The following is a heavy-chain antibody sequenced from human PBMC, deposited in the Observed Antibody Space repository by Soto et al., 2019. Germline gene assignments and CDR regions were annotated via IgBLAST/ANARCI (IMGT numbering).Heavy chain of an antibody. Sequence: GGSLRLSCAASGFTFSSYGMHWVRQAPGKGLEWVAVIWYDGSNKYYADSVKGRFTISRDNSKNTLYLQMNSLRAEDTAVYYCARDGGLGELSLYDYYYGMDVWGQGTTVTVSS. D-gene: IGHD3-16*02. CDR2: IWYDGSNK. J-gene: IGHJ6*02. CDR3: ARDGGLGELSLYDYYYGMDV. CDR1: GFTFSSYG. V-gene: IGHV3-33*01.